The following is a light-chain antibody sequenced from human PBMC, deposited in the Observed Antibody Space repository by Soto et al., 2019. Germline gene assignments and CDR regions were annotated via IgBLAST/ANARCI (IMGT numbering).Light chain of an antibody. V-gene: IGLV2-8*01. CDR1: SSDVGGYNY. Sequence: QSALTQPPSASGSPGQSVTISCTGTSSDVGGYNYVSWYQHHPGKAPKLIIYEVYKRPSGVPDRFSGSKSGNTAALTVSGLQAEDEADYYCSSYVGTNRHVFGTGTKVTVL. J-gene: IGLJ1*01. CDR2: EVY. CDR3: SSYVGTNRHV.